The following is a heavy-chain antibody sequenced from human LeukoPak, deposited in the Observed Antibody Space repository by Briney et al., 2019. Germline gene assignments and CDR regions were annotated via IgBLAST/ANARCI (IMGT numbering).Heavy chain of an antibody. Sequence: SETLSLTRAVSGYSISSGYYWGWIRQPPGKGLEWIGSIYHSGSTYYNPSLKSRVTISVDTSKNQFSLKLSSVTAADTAVYYCARGGWSPPLYWGQGTLVTVSS. CDR3: ARGGWSPPLY. J-gene: IGHJ4*02. CDR2: IYHSGST. V-gene: IGHV4-38-2*01. CDR1: GYSISSGYY. D-gene: IGHD3-3*01.